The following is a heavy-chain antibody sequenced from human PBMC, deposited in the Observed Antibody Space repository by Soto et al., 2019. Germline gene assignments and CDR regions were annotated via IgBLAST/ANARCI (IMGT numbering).Heavy chain of an antibody. V-gene: IGHV1-8*02. J-gene: IGHJ3*02. Sequence: QVQLVQSGAEVKKPGPSVKVSCKASGYTFTRYDINWVRQATGQGLEWMGWTNPNSGNTGSAQKFQGRVTMTRNASISTAYMERSRLRSEDTAVYYWPRGRSVVDLFDIWGEGTIVTVSS. CDR3: PRGRSVVDLFDI. CDR2: TNPNSGNT. D-gene: IGHD2-15*01. CDR1: GYTFTRYD.